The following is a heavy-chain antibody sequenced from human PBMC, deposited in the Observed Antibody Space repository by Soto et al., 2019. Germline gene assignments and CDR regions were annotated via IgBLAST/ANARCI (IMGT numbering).Heavy chain of an antibody. CDR1: GFTFSNAW. CDR3: TTVGRFFWSGPHYYYGMDV. D-gene: IGHD3-3*01. CDR2: IKSKTDGGTT. V-gene: IGHV3-15*01. J-gene: IGHJ6*02. Sequence: PRLSCAASGFTFSNAWMSWVRQAPGKGLEWVGRIKSKTDGGTTDYAAPVKGRFTISRDDSKNTLYLQMNSLKTEDTAVYYCTTVGRFFWSGPHYYYGMDVWGQGTTVTVSS.